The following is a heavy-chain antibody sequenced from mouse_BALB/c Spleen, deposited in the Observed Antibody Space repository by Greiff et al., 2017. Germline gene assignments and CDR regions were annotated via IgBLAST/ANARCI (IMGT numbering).Heavy chain of an antibody. CDR2: IWAGGST. J-gene: IGHJ3*01. CDR3: ASDRYDGGFAY. CDR1: GFSLTSYG. Sequence: VQVVESGPGLVAPSQSLSITCTVSGFSLTSYGVHWVRQPPGKGLEWLGVIWAGGSTNYNSALMSRLSISKDNSKSQVFLKMNSLQTDDTAMYYCASDRYDGGFAYWGQGTLVTVSA. D-gene: IGHD2-14*01. V-gene: IGHV2-9*02.